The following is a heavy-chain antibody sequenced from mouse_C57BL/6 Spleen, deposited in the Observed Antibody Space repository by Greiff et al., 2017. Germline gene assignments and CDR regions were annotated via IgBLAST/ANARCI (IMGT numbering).Heavy chain of an antibody. CDR3: ARDGSSGYLYYAMDY. V-gene: IGHV1-54*01. CDR2: INPGSGGT. CDR1: GYAFTNYL. D-gene: IGHD3-2*02. J-gene: IGHJ4*01. Sequence: QVQLQQSGAELVRPGTSVKVSCKASGYAFTNYLIEWVKQRPGQGLEWIGVINPGSGGTNYTEKFKGKATLTADKSSSTTYMQLSSLTSEDSAVYFCARDGSSGYLYYAMDYWGQGTSVTVSS.